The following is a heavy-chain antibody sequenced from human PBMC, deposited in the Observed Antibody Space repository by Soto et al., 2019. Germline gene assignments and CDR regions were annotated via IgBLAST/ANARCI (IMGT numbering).Heavy chain of an antibody. CDR3: VKEGYMRSDWYGQFDY. Sequence: GGCLRLSCSAAGCTLNSYAVHCGRQAPGKGLEFVSAISSYGADTYYADSVKGRFASSRDNSKNTLYLQMSSLRAEETALYYCVKEGYMRSDWYGQFDYWGQGALVTFSS. V-gene: IGHV3-64D*06. J-gene: IGHJ4*02. CDR1: GCTLNSYA. CDR2: ISSYGADT. D-gene: IGHD6-19*01.